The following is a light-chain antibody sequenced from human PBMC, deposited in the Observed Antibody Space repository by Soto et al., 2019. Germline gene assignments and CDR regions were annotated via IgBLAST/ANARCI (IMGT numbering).Light chain of an antibody. CDR1: SSNIGSNY. CDR2: RSN. J-gene: IGLJ1*01. CDR3: AAWDDSLSVHYV. V-gene: IGLV1-47*01. Sequence: VLTQPPSASGTPGQRVTISCSGSSSNIGSNYVYWYQQFPGTAPKLLIYRSNQRASGVPDRFSGSKSGTSASLAISGLRSEDEADYYCAAWDDSLSVHYVFGTGTKVTVL.